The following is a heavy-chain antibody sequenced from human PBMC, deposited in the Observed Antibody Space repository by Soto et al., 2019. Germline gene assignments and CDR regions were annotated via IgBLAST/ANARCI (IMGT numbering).Heavy chain of an antibody. CDR2: ISWNSGSI. CDR3: AKDLTGNYPYYFDY. V-gene: IGHV3-9*01. D-gene: IGHD1-7*01. Sequence: GWSLRLSCAASGFTFDDYAMHWVRQAPGKGLEWVSGISWNSGSIGYADSVKGRFTISRDNSKNTLYLQMNSLRAEDTAVYYCAKDLTGNYPYYFDYSGQAPLVTVSS. CDR1: GFTFDDYA. J-gene: IGHJ4*02.